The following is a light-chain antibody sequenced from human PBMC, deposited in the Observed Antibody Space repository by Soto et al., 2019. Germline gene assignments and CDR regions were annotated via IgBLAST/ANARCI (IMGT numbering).Light chain of an antibody. V-gene: IGLV2-14*01. CDR2: EVI. CDR3: SSYTSSITRVV. Sequence: QLVLTQPDSVSGSPGQSITISCTGTSSDVGGYNFVSWYQQHPGKAPKLMIYEVINRPSGVSNRFSGSKSGNTASLTISGLQAEDEADYYCSSYTSSITRVVFGGGTKLTVL. J-gene: IGLJ2*01. CDR1: SSDVGGYNF.